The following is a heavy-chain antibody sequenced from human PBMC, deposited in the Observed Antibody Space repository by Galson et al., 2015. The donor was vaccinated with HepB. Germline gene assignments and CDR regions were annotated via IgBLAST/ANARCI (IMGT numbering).Heavy chain of an antibody. Sequence: SLRLSCAASGFTFSSYAMHWVRQAPGKGLEWVAVISYDGSNKYYADSVKGRFTISRDNSKNTLYLQMNSLRAEDTAVYYCARPRSSWYTESYFDYWGQGTLVTVSS. CDR1: GFTFSSYA. CDR3: ARPRSSWYTESYFDY. CDR2: ISYDGSNK. J-gene: IGHJ4*02. D-gene: IGHD6-13*01. V-gene: IGHV3-30-3*01.